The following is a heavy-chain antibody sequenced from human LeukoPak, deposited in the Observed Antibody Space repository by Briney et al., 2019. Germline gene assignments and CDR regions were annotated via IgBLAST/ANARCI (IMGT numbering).Heavy chain of an antibody. Sequence: PGGSLRLSCAASGFTFSSYGMHWVRQAPGKGLEWVAVIWYDGSNKYYADSVKGRFTTSRDNSKNTLYLQMNSLRAEDTAVYYCARSGPGYHYYYYGMDVWGQGTTVTVSS. V-gene: IGHV3-33*01. D-gene: IGHD1-1*01. J-gene: IGHJ6*02. CDR2: IWYDGSNK. CDR3: ARSGPGYHYYYYGMDV. CDR1: GFTFSSYG.